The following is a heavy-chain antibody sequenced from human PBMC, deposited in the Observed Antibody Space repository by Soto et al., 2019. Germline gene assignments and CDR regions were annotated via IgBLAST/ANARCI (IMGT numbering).Heavy chain of an antibody. CDR2: ISGSGGST. D-gene: IGHD3-16*02. CDR1: GFTFSSYA. CDR3: AAMGELSSRYFDY. J-gene: IGHJ4*02. Sequence: PGGSLSLSCAASGFTFSSYAMSWVRQAPGKGLEWVSAISGSGGSTYYADSVKGRFTISRDNSKNTLYLQMNSLRAEDTAVYYCAAMGELSSRYFDYWGQGTLVTVSS. V-gene: IGHV3-23*01.